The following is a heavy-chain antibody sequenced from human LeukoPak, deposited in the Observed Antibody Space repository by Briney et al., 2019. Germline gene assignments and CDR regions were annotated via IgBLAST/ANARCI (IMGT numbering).Heavy chain of an antibody. J-gene: IGHJ4*02. CDR3: AKVMGGDFWSEGYYFDY. D-gene: IGHD3-3*01. CDR2: ISYDGSNK. CDR1: GFTLSSYG. Sequence: GGSLRLSCAASGFTLSSYGMYWVRQAPGKGLEWVAVISYDGSNKYYADSVKGRFTISRDNSKNTLYLQMNSLRAEDTAVYYCAKVMGGDFWSEGYYFDYWGQGTLVTVSS. V-gene: IGHV3-30*18.